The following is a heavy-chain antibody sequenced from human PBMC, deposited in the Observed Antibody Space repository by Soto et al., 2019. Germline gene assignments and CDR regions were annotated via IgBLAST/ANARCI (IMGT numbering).Heavy chain of an antibody. D-gene: IGHD2-2*01. CDR1: GFTFSNSG. J-gene: IGHJ6*02. CDR3: AKEGCSSTSCVAFLDV. CDR2: ISFDGSNK. V-gene: IGHV3-30*18. Sequence: QVQLMESGGGVVQPGRSLRLSCAASGFTFSNSGIHWVRQAPGKGLEWVAVISFDGSNKYYADSVKGRFTISRDNSKNTLYLQMNSLRAEDTAVYYCAKEGCSSTSCVAFLDVWGRVTTVTVSS.